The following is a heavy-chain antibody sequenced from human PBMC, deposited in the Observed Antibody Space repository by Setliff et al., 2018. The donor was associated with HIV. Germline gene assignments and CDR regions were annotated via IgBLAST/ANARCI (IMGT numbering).Heavy chain of an antibody. D-gene: IGHD2-8*02. CDR1: GGSISSGSYY. CDR3: ARLIHTGLLYFDY. V-gene: IGHV4-61*02. J-gene: IGHJ4*02. CDR2: IYTSGST. Sequence: SETLSLTCTVSGGSISSGSYYWSWIRQPAGKGLEWIGRIYTSGSTNYNPSLKSRVTISVDTSKNQFSLKLSSVTAADTAVYYCARLIHTGLLYFDYWGLAMLVTVSS.